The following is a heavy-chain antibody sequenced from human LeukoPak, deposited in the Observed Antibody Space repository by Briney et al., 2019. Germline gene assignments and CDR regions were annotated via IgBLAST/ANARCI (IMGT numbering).Heavy chain of an antibody. CDR1: GFTFSSYE. CDR2: ISGSGSTI. Sequence: GGSLRLSCAASGFTFSSYEMNWVRQAPGKGLEWVSYISGSGSTIYYGDSLEGRFPISRDNANNSLYLQINSLRVEDTAVYYCATLWDPVAGTTQPLLWGQGTLVTVSS. CDR3: ATLWDPVAGTTQPLL. V-gene: IGHV3-48*03. D-gene: IGHD6-19*01. J-gene: IGHJ4*02.